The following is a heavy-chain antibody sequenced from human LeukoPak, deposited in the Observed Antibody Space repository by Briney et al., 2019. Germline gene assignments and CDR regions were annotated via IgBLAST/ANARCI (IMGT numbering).Heavy chain of an antibody. CDR2: ISANNGNT. CDR1: GYTFTIYG. D-gene: IGHD3-10*01. V-gene: IGHV1-18*01. CDR3: ARGGKSGTHYKFDY. Sequence: GASVKLSSTASGYTFTIYGITWVRQPPGQGLEWMCWISANNGNTNYAQKLRERVTMTTDTSSSTAYMELRSLRSDDPAVYFCARGGKSGTHYKFDYWGQGTLVTVSS. J-gene: IGHJ4*02.